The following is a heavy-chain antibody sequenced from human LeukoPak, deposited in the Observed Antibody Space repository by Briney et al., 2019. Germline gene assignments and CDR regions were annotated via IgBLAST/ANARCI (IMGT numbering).Heavy chain of an antibody. CDR3: AKDRRFGELEDY. CDR2: ISYDGSNK. CDR1: GFTFTSYG. J-gene: IGHJ4*02. D-gene: IGHD3-10*01. Sequence: GGSLRLSCAASGFTFTSYGMHRVRQAPGKGLEWVAVISYDGSNKYYADSVKGRFTISRDNSKNTLYLQMNSLRAEDTAVYYCAKDRRFGELEDYWGQGTLVTVSS. V-gene: IGHV3-30*18.